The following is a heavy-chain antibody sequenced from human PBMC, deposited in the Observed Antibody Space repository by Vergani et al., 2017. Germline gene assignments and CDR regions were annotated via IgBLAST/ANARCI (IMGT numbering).Heavy chain of an antibody. CDR1: DGSISSYY. D-gene: IGHD2-15*01. Sequence: QLQLQESGPGLVKPSETLSLTCTVSDGSISSYYWSWIRQPPGKGLDWSGYIYYSGSTNYNPSLKSRVTISVDTSKNQFSLNVSSVTAADTAVYYCARWVDRYYYYYGMDFWGQGTTVTVSS. CDR2: IYYSGST. J-gene: IGHJ6*02. V-gene: IGHV4-59*01. CDR3: ARWVDRYYYYYGMDF.